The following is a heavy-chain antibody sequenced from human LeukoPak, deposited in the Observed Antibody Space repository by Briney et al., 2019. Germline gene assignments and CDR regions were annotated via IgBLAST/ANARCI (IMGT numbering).Heavy chain of an antibody. J-gene: IGHJ4*02. D-gene: IGHD3-10*01. CDR1: GGPISSSSYY. CDR2: IYYSGTT. CDR3: ARAHYYGSGSFDY. V-gene: IGHV4-39*01. Sequence: SETLSLTCTVSGGPISSSSYYWGWIRQPPGKGLEWIGTIYYSGTTYYSPSLMSRVAISVDTSKNQFSLKLSSVTAADTAVYYCARAHYYGSGSFDYWGQGTLVTVSS.